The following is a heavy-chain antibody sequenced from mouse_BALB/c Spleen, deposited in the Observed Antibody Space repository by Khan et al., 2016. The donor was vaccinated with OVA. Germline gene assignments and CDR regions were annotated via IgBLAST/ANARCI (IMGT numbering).Heavy chain of an antibody. CDR1: GYTFTSYT. CDR2: INPSSGYT. Sequence: QVQLKQSGAELVKPGASVKMSCKASGYTFTSYTMHWVKQRPGPGLEWIGYINPSSGYTKYNQKFKDKATLTADKSSRTAYMQLSSLTSEDSAVYYCDKKSTRAYYWGQGTTLTVSS. D-gene: IGHD3-1*01. V-gene: IGHV1-4*01. J-gene: IGHJ2*01. CDR3: DKKSTRAYY.